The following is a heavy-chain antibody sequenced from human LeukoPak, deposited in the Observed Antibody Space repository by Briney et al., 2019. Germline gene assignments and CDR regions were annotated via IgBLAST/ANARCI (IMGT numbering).Heavy chain of an antibody. Sequence: SQTLSLTCAISGDSVSSNSVAWSWIRQSPSRGLEWLGRTYYRSKWYNDYAVSVKSRITINPDTSKNQFSLQLNSVTPEDTAVYYCAGWPERIVVVGTTKNYYYYGMDVWGQGTTVTVSS. CDR3: AGWPERIVVVGTTKNYYYYGMDV. J-gene: IGHJ6*02. CDR1: GDSVSSNSVA. D-gene: IGHD6-13*01. V-gene: IGHV6-1*01. CDR2: TYYRSKWYN.